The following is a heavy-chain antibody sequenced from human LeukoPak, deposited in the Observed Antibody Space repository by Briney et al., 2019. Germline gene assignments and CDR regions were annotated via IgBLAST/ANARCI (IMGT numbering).Heavy chain of an antibody. CDR3: ARGPSGSYSRWFDY. D-gene: IGHD1-26*01. CDR1: GDSISSYY. CDR2: IYNSGST. V-gene: IGHV4-59*01. J-gene: IGHJ4*02. Sequence: SETLSLTCTVSGDSISSYYWSWIRQPPGKALEWVGYIYNSGSTNYKPSLKSRLSISVDTSKNEFSLKLSSVTPADTAVYYCARGPSGSYSRWFDYWGQGTLVTVSS.